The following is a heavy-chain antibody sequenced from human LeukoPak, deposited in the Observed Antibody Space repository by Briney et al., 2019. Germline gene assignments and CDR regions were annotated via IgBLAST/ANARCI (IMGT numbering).Heavy chain of an antibody. CDR2: IIPTFGTA. CDR1: GGTFSSYA. J-gene: IGHJ3*02. V-gene: IGHV1-69*05. Sequence: SVKVSCKASGGTFSSYAISWVRQAPGQGLEWMGGIIPTFGTANYAQKFQGRVTITTDESTSTAYMELSSLRSEDTAVYYCARDGDRDGYNKVGAFDIWGQGTMVTVSS. CDR3: ARDGDRDGYNKVGAFDI. D-gene: IGHD5-24*01.